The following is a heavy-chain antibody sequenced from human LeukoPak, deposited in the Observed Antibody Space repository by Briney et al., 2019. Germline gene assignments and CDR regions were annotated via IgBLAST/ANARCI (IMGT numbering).Heavy chain of an antibody. V-gene: IGHV3-30*04. CDR3: ARDYVRGVTLDY. D-gene: IGHD3-10*02. Sequence: GRSLRLSCAASGFTFDDYAMHWVRQAPGKGLEWVAVISYDGSNKYYADSVKGRFTISRDNSKNTLYLQMNSLRAEDTAVYYCARDYVRGVTLDYWGQGTLVTVSS. CDR1: GFTFDDYA. J-gene: IGHJ4*02. CDR2: ISYDGSNK.